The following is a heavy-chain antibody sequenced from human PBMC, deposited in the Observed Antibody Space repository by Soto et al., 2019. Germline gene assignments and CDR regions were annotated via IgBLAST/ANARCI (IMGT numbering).Heavy chain of an antibody. V-gene: IGHV4-34*01. CDR3: AINGGSSRRAYNWFDP. Sequence: QVQLQQWGAGLLKPSETLSLTCAVYGGSFSGYYWSWIRQPPGKGLEWIGEINHSGSTNYNPSLKSRVTISVDTSKNQFSLKLSSVTAADTAVYYCAINGGSSRRAYNWFDPWGQGTLVTVSS. J-gene: IGHJ5*02. CDR2: INHSGST. CDR1: GGSFSGYY. D-gene: IGHD2-15*01.